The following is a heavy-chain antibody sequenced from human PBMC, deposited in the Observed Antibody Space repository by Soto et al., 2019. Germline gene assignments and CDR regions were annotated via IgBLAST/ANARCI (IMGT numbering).Heavy chain of an antibody. CDR3: AITYYDFDV. D-gene: IGHD3-3*01. CDR2: VSRNGINT. J-gene: IGHJ6*04. Sequence: EEQLVQSGGGLVQPGGSLRLSCAASGFSFSSYDLFWVRQAPGKGLEYVSAVSRNGINTYYANSVKGRFTISRDNSKNIMYLQMGTLRAEDMAVYYCAITYYDFDVCGKGTTVIVSS. V-gene: IGHV3-64*01. CDR1: GFSFSSYD.